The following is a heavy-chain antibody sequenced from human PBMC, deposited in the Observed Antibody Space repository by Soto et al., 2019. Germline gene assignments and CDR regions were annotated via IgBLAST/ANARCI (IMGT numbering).Heavy chain of an antibody. CDR2: IKQDGSEK. V-gene: IGHV3-7*01. CDR1: GFNFSSYW. D-gene: IGHD2-2*01. J-gene: IGHJ4*02. CDR3: ARVAPLGYCSSTSCYVVDY. Sequence: GGSLRLSCAASGFNFSSYWMSWVRQAPGKGLEWVANIKQDGSEKYYVDSVKGRFTISRDNAKNSLYLQRNSLRAEDTAVYYCARVAPLGYCSSTSCYVVDYWGQGTLVTVSS.